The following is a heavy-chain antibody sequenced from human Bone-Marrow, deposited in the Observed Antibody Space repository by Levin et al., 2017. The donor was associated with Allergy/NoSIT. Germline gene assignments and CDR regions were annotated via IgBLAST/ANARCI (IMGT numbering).Heavy chain of an antibody. CDR1: GFTFNIYD. CDR2: IGTAGDK. Sequence: GGSLRLSCAASGFTFNIYDMHWVRQATGKGLEWVSAIGTAGDKYYSGSVKGRFTISRENAKDSLYLQMNSLRAGDTAVYYCARGFGSGSLLVYGMDVWGQGTTVTVSS. CDR3: ARGFGSGSLLVYGMDV. V-gene: IGHV3-13*01. J-gene: IGHJ6*02. D-gene: IGHD3-10*01.